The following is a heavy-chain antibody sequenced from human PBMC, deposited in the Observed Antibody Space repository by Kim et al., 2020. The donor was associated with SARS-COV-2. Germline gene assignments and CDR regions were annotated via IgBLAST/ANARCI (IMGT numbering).Heavy chain of an antibody. CDR3: ARVNPRREGVWD. V-gene: IGHV4-59*01. CDR1: GGSISSYY. CDR2: IYYSGST. J-gene: IGHJ4*02. Sequence: SETLSLTCTVSGGSISSYYWSWIRQPPGKGLEWIGYIYYSGSTNYNPSLKSRVTISVDTSKNQFSLKLSSVTAADTAVYYCARVNPRREGVWDWGQGTLVTVSS. D-gene: IGHD1-26*01.